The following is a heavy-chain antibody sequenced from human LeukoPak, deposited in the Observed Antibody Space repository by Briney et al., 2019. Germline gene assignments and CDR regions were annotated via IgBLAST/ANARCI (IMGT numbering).Heavy chain of an antibody. J-gene: IGHJ3*02. CDR3: ARASNDYGDYVGAFDI. D-gene: IGHD4-17*01. CDR2: LYYSGST. Sequence: SETLSLTCIVSGYSIDSSSYYWGWIRLPPGKGLEWIRSLYYSGSTYYNPSLKSRVTISVDTSKNQFSLRLSSVTAADTAVFYCARASNDYGDYVGAFDIWGQGTMVTVSS. CDR1: GYSIDSSSYY. V-gene: IGHV4-39*07.